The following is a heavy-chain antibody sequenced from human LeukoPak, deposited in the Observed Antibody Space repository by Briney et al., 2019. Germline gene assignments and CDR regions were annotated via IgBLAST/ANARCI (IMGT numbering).Heavy chain of an antibody. CDR3: ARRTEMGYWYFDL. D-gene: IGHD5-24*01. V-gene: IGHV4-34*01. J-gene: IGHJ2*01. CDR2: INHSGST. CDR1: GGSFSGYY. Sequence: PSETLSLTCAVYGGSFSGYYWSWIRQPPGKGLEWIGEINHSGSTNYNPSLKSRVTISVDTSKNQFSLKLSSVTAADTAVYYCARRTEMGYWYFDLWGRGTLVTVSS.